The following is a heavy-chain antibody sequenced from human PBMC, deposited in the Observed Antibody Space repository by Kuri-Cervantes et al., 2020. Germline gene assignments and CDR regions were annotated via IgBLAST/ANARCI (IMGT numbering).Heavy chain of an antibody. CDR3: ARELRYSSGWYTHNWFDP. CDR2: IYHSGST. V-gene: IGHV4-38-2*02. J-gene: IGHJ5*02. CDR1: GYSISSGYY. Sequence: ESLKISCTVSGYSISSGYYWGWIRQPPGKGLEWIGSIYHSGSTYYNPSLKSRVTISVDTSKNQFSLKLSSVTAADTAVYYCARELRYSSGWYTHNWFDPWGQGTLVTVSS. D-gene: IGHD6-13*01.